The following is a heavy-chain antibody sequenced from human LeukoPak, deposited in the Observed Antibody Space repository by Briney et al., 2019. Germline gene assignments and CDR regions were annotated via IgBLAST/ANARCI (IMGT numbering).Heavy chain of an antibody. Sequence: TGGSLRLSCAASGFTFRSYSMNWVRQAPGKGLEWVSYISSSSDTIYYADSVKGRITISRDNAKNSLYLQMNSLRAEDTAVYYCASSIVTGGTSPFDYWGQGTLVTVSS. CDR2: ISSSSDTI. D-gene: IGHD6-13*01. J-gene: IGHJ4*02. CDR3: ASSIVTGGTSPFDY. CDR1: GFTFRSYS. V-gene: IGHV3-48*04.